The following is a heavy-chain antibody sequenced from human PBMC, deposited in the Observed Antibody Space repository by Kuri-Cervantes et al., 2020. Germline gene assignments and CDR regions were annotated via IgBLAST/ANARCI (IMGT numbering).Heavy chain of an antibody. CDR3: ARVSYANRPTYFDWLSGGYYYYYMDV. CDR1: GGTFSNYT. CDR2: IIPMFGTA. Sequence: SVKVSCKASGGTFSNYTISWVRQAPGQGLEWMGGIIPMFGTANFAQKFQGRVTITADKFTSTVYMGKSSLRSEDTAVYYCARVSYANRPTYFDWLSGGYYYYYMDVWGKGTTVTVSS. V-gene: IGHV1-69*06. D-gene: IGHD3-9*01. J-gene: IGHJ6*03.